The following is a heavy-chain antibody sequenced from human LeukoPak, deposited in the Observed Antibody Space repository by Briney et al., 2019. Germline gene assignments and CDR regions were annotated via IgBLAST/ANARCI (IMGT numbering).Heavy chain of an antibody. D-gene: IGHD3-3*01. CDR3: ARSITIFGVVISENYYYYMDV. CDR1: GGTFSSYA. J-gene: IGHJ6*03. Sequence: SVKVSCKASGGTFSSYAISGVRQAPGQGLEWMGGIIPIFGTANYAQKFQGRVTITTDESTSTAYMELSSLRSEDTAVYYCARSITIFGVVISENYYYYMDVWGKGTTVTVSS. CDR2: IIPIFGTA. V-gene: IGHV1-69*05.